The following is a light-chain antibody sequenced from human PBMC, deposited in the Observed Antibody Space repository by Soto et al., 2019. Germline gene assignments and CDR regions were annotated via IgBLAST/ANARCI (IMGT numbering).Light chain of an antibody. CDR3: QEYGSSRWT. Sequence: EIVLTQSPDTLSLFPGERATLSCRASQSVSSTYLAWYQQKPGQAPRPLISAASSRATGTPDGFSGSGSGTDFTLTISRLEPEDFAVYYYQEYGSSRWTFGQGTKVDI. CDR2: AAS. J-gene: IGKJ1*01. V-gene: IGKV3-20*01. CDR1: QSVSSTY.